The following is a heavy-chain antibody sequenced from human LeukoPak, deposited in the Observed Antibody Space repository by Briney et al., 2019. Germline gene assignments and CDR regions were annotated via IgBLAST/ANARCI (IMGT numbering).Heavy chain of an antibody. Sequence: SETLSLTCAVSGGSFSSDNWWSWVRQPPGKGLEWIGEVFHSGSTNYNPSLKSRVTISVDKSKSQFSLKLSSVTAADTAVYYCCHFPKYSSGWSGEDYWGQGTMVTVSS. CDR3: CHFPKYSSGWSGEDY. CDR1: GGSFSSDNW. V-gene: IGHV4-4*02. J-gene: IGHJ3*01. CDR2: VFHSGST. D-gene: IGHD6-19*01.